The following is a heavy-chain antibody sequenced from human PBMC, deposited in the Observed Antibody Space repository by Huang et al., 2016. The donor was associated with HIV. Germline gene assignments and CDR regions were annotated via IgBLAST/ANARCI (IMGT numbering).Heavy chain of an antibody. CDR1: GFPFDAYA. CDR2: ISWNSKSV. Sequence: EVQLVESGGGLVQPGRSLRLSCAASGFPFDAYAFHWVREAPGKGVEWVSGISWNSKSVDYADSVKGRFTISRDNAKNSLYLEMKSLRVEDTALYYCAKDASSGYSSGHSGFKVYFFDFWGQGTLVTVSS. CDR3: AKDASSGYSSGHSGFKVYFFDF. J-gene: IGHJ4*02. D-gene: IGHD5-18*01. V-gene: IGHV3-9*01.